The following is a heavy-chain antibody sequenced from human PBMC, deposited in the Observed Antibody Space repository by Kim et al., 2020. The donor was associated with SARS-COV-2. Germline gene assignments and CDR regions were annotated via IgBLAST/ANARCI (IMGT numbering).Heavy chain of an antibody. CDR2: INQDGSQQ. Sequence: GGSLRLSCAASGFTFGGNWMTWVRQAVGKGLEWVACINQDGSQQYYVDSAKGRFTISRDNAKNSVYLQMNSLRGEDTAVYYCARGRGVDYWGQGTLVTVSS. CDR1: GFTFGGNW. V-gene: IGHV3-7*04. CDR3: ARGRGVDY. J-gene: IGHJ4*02.